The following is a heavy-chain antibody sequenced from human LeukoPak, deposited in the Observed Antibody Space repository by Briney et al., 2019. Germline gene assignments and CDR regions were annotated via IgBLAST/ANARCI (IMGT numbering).Heavy chain of an antibody. CDR3: AKAMFVGYCSSTSCYHRDYYYYYGMDV. J-gene: IGHJ6*02. CDR1: GFTFSDYA. D-gene: IGHD2-2*03. Sequence: PGGSLRLSCAASGFTFSDYAMSWVRQAPGKGLEWVSAISGSGGSTYYADSVKGRFTISRDNSKNTLYLQMNSLRAEDTAVYYCAKAMFVGYCSSTSCYHRDYYYYYGMDVWGQGTTVTVSS. CDR2: ISGSGGST. V-gene: IGHV3-23*01.